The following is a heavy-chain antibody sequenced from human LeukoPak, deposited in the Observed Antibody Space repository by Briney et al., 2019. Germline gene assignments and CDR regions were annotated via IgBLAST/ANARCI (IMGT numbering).Heavy chain of an antibody. CDR1: GGSISSYY. D-gene: IGHD5-18*01. Sequence: PSETLSLTCTVSGGSISSYYWTWLRQPPGKGLEWIGYIYYSGSTNYNPSLKSRLTISVDTSKNQFSLKLSSVTAADTAGYYWARVDTAMDGPAFDIWGQGTMVTVSS. J-gene: IGHJ3*02. CDR2: IYYSGST. CDR3: ARVDTAMDGPAFDI. V-gene: IGHV4-59*01.